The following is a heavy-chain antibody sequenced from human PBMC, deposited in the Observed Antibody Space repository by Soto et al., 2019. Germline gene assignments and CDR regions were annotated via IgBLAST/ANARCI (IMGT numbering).Heavy chain of an antibody. Sequence: QVQLVESGGGLVKPGGSLRLSCAASGFTFSDYYMSWIRQAPGKGLEWVSYISSSGSTIYYADSVKGRFTISRDNAKNSLYLQMNSLRAEDTAVYCCARDSPQNSYALHWFDPWGQGTLVTVSS. CDR1: GFTFSDYY. CDR2: ISSSGSTI. J-gene: IGHJ5*02. V-gene: IGHV3-11*01. CDR3: ARDSPQNSYALHWFDP. D-gene: IGHD5-18*01.